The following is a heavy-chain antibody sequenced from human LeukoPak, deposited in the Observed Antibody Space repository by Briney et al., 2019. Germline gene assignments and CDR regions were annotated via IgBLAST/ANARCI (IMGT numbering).Heavy chain of an antibody. D-gene: IGHD6-6*01. Sequence: GESLKISCKGSGYTFTNYWIGWARQMPGEGLEWMGMIYPDDSDFRYSPSFQGQVTISADRSISTAYLQWSSLKASDTAMYYCARLGIAARLDYYGMDVWGQGTTVTVSS. J-gene: IGHJ6*02. CDR2: IYPDDSDF. CDR3: ARLGIAARLDYYGMDV. V-gene: IGHV5-51*01. CDR1: GYTFTNYW.